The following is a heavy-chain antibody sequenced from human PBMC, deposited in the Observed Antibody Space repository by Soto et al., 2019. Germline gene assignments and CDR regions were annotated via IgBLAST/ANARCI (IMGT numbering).Heavy chain of an antibody. J-gene: IGHJ5*02. D-gene: IGHD2-15*01. Sequence: GASVKVSCKASGYTFTSYYMHWVRQAPGQGLEWMGIINPSGGSTSYAQKFQGRVTMTRDTSTSTVYMELSSLRSEDTAVYYCARDRGGSGPPNCSGGSCSYSSINWFDPWGQGTLVTVSS. V-gene: IGHV1-46*01. CDR3: ARDRGGSGPPNCSGGSCSYSSINWFDP. CDR2: INPSGGST. CDR1: GYTFTSYY.